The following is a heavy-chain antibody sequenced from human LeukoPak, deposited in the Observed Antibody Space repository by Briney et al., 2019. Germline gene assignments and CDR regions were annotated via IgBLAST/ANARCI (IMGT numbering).Heavy chain of an antibody. CDR1: GGSISSSSYY. J-gene: IGHJ4*02. CDR3: ARDVLKVYYYDSSGTPGFDY. CDR2: IYYSGST. D-gene: IGHD3-22*01. V-gene: IGHV4-39*07. Sequence: PSETLSLTCTVSGGSISSSSYYWGWIRQPPGKGLEWIGSIYYSGSTYYNPSLKSRVTISVDTSENQFSLKLSSVTAADTAVYYCARDVLKVYYYDSSGTPGFDYWGQGTLVTVSS.